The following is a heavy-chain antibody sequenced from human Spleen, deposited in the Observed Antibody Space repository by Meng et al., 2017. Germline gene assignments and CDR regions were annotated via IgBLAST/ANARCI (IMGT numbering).Heavy chain of an antibody. CDR3: ATITAVTKSFDF. CDR1: GGSISSGSYY. V-gene: IGHV4-39*07. D-gene: IGHD4-17*01. CDR2: FYRGGNT. J-gene: IGHJ4*02. Sequence: ESLKISCTVSGGSISSGSYYWSWIRQPPGQGLEWIGTFYRGGNTYYNPSLKSRVTISGDTSKNQFSLNLNSVTAADTAVYYCATITAVTKSFDFWGQGTLVTVSS.